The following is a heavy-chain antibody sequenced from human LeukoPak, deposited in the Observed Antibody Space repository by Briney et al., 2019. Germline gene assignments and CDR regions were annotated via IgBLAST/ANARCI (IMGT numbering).Heavy chain of an antibody. V-gene: IGHV4-28*03. CDR2: IYYSGST. CDR1: GYSISSSNW. Sequence: PSETLSLTCAVSGYSISSSNWWGWIRQPPGKGLEWIGYIYYSGSTYYNPSLKSRVTMSVDTSKNQFSLKLSSVTAADTAVYYCARVLGYCSSTSCHTADYWGQGTLVTVSS. D-gene: IGHD2-2*01. J-gene: IGHJ4*02. CDR3: ARVLGYCSSTSCHTADY.